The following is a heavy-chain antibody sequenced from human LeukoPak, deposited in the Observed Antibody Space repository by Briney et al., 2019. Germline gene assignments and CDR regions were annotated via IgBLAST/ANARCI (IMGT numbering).Heavy chain of an antibody. D-gene: IGHD5-12*01. CDR1: GFTFISYW. J-gene: IGHJ4*02. Sequence: GSLRLSCAASGFTFISYWMSWVRQAPGKGLEWIGSMSYRGTTYYNPSLKSRVTISVDTSKNQFSLKLSSVTAADTAMYYCARVRRDIVATIPPYFDYWGQGTLVTVSS. CDR3: ARVRRDIVATIPPYFDY. V-gene: IGHV4-39*07. CDR2: MSYRGTT.